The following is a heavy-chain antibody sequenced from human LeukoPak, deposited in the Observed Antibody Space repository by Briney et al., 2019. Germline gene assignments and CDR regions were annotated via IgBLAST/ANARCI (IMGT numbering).Heavy chain of an antibody. CDR2: ISAYNGNT. D-gene: IGHD2-2*01. CDR3: ARDSAYCSSTSCYALPPYYYYYYMDV. CDR1: GYTFTSYG. J-gene: IGHJ6*03. V-gene: IGHV1-18*01. Sequence: ASVKVSCKASGYTFTSYGISWVRQAPGQGLEWMGWISAYNGNTNYAQKLQGRVTMTTDTSTSTAYMELRSLRSDDTAVYYCARDSAYCSSTSCYALPPYYYYYYMDVWDKGTTVTVSS.